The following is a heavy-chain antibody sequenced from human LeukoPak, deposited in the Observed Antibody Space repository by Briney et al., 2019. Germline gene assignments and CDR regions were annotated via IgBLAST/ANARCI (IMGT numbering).Heavy chain of an antibody. Sequence: ASVKVSCKASGGTFSSYAISWVRQAPGQGLEWMGRIIPILGIANYAQKFQGRVTITADKSTSTAYMELSSLRSEDTAVYYCARVSTLLPYNWFDPWDQGTLVTVSS. CDR1: GGTFSSYA. V-gene: IGHV1-69*04. J-gene: IGHJ5*02. CDR2: IIPILGIA. D-gene: IGHD1-26*01. CDR3: ARVSTLLPYNWFDP.